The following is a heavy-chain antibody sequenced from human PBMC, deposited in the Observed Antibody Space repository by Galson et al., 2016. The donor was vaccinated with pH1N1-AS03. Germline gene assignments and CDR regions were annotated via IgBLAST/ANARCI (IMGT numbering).Heavy chain of an antibody. V-gene: IGHV4-59*01. J-gene: IGHJ4*02. CDR1: GGSISTYD. Sequence: SETLSLTCTVSGGSISTYDWSWVRQPPGKGPEWIGNIYYTGSTNYNPSLRSRVSISVDTSKNQFSLNMTSVTAADTAVYYCARALRIEAASLYYFEYGGQGRLVAVSS. CDR2: IYYTGST. D-gene: IGHD6-25*01. CDR3: ARALRIEAASLYYFEY.